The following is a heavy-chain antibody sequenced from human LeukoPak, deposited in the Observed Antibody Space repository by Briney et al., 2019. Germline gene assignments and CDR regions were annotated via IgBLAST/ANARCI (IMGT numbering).Heavy chain of an antibody. D-gene: IGHD1-26*01. CDR2: INPNSGGT. CDR3: ARATEMWELCDY. J-gene: IGHJ4*02. Sequence: ASVKVSCKASGYTFTGYYMHWVRQAPGQGLEWMGWINPNSGGTNYAQKFQGRVTMTRDTPISTAYMELSRLRSDDTAVYYCARATEMWELCDYWGQGTLVTVSS. CDR1: GYTFTGYY. V-gene: IGHV1-2*02.